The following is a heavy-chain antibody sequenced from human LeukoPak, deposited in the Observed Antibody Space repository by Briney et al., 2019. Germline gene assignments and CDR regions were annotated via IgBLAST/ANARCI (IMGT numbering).Heavy chain of an antibody. Sequence: GGSLRLSCAASGFTFSSYSMNWVRQAPGKGLEWVSSISSSSSYIYYADSVKGRFIISRDTFKNTLFLQMNSLSVEDTAVYYCARGAGAFDLWGQGTKVTVSS. CDR1: GFTFSSYS. V-gene: IGHV3-21*04. J-gene: IGHJ3*01. CDR2: ISSSSSYI. CDR3: ARGAGAFDL.